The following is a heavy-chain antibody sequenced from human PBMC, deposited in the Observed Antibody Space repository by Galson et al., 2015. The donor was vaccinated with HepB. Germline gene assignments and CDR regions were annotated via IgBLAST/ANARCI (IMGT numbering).Heavy chain of an antibody. Sequence: SLRLSCAASGFTFSSYSMNWVRQAPGKGLEGVSSISSSSSYIYYADSAKGRFTISRDNAKSSLYLQMNSLRAEDTAVYYCARDGVACTGGSCLDYWGQGTLVTVSS. V-gene: IGHV3-21*01. CDR3: ARDGVACTGGSCLDY. CDR2: ISSSSSYI. J-gene: IGHJ4*02. D-gene: IGHD2-15*01. CDR1: GFTFSSYS.